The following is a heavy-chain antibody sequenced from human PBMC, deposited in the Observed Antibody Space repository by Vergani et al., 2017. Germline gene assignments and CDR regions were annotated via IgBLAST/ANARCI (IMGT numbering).Heavy chain of an antibody. J-gene: IGHJ6*03. D-gene: IGHD1-1*01. CDR2: ISYDGNKK. Sequence: QVQLVESGGGEVQPGRSLRLSCSAAGFHFSDYGVHWVRQAPGKGLEWVSVISYDGNKKNYADSVKGRFTISRDNSKNKLYLEMNALRAEDTAVYYCARDFLTRVTTLDYYYMGVWGKGTTVTVSS. CDR1: GFHFSDYG. V-gene: IGHV3-30*03. CDR3: ARDFLTRVTTLDYYYMGV.